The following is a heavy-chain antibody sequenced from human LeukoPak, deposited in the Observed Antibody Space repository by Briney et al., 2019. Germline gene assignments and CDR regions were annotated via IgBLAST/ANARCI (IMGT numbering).Heavy chain of an antibody. J-gene: IGHJ6*03. CDR1: GFTFSDYY. CDR2: ISSSGSTI. V-gene: IGHV3-11*04. Sequence: GGSLRLSCAASGFTFSDYYMSWIRQAPGKGLEWVSYISSSGSTIYYADSVKGRFTISRDNSKNTLYLQMNSLRAEDTAVYYCAYSSSPSYYYYMDVWGKGTTVTVSS. D-gene: IGHD6-6*01. CDR3: AYSSSPSYYYYMDV.